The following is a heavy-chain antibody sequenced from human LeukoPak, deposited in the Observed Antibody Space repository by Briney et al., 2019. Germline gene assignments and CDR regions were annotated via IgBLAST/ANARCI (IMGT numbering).Heavy chain of an antibody. J-gene: IGHJ6*03. Sequence: APVKVSCKASGYTFTVYYMHWVRQAPGQGLEWMGWINPNNGDTHYAQKFQGTVTMTRDTSISTAYMELSSLRSDDTAVYYCARGVAGVYFYYYMDVWGKGTTVTVSS. CDR3: ARGVAGVYFYYYMDV. CDR2: INPNNGDT. CDR1: GYTFTVYY. D-gene: IGHD1-14*01. V-gene: IGHV1-2*02.